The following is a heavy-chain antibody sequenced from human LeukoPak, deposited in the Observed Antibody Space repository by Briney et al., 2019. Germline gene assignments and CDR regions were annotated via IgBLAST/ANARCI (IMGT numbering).Heavy chain of an antibody. D-gene: IGHD2-2*01. CDR3: ARGPVYCSSTSCSYYFDY. J-gene: IGHJ4*02. CDR1: GYTFTSYD. Sequence: ASVNVSCKASGYTFTSYDINSVRQATGQGLEWMGWMNPNSGNTGYAQKFQGRVTMTRNTSISTAYMELSSLRSEDTAVYYCARGPVYCSSTSCSYYFDYWGQGTLVTVSS. V-gene: IGHV1-8*01. CDR2: MNPNSGNT.